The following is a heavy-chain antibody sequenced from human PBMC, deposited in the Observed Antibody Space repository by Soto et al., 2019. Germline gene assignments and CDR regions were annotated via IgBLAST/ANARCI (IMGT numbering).Heavy chain of an antibody. CDR3: ARDHSSSWEDAFDI. CDR1: GFTVSSNY. CDR2: IYSGGST. D-gene: IGHD6-13*01. J-gene: IGHJ3*02. Sequence: RRLSCAASGFTVSSNYMSWVRQAPGKGLEWVSVIYSGGSTYYADSVKGRFTISRDNSKNTLYLQMNSLRAEDTAVYYCARDHSSSWEDAFDIWGQGTMVTVSS. V-gene: IGHV3-53*01.